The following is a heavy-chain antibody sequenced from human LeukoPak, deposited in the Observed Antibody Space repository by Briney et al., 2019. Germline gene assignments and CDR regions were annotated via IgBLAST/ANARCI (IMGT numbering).Heavy chain of an antibody. Sequence: ASVKVSCKASGYTFTSYGISWVRQAPGQGLEWMGWISAYNGNTNYARKLQGRVTMTTDTSTSTAYMELRSLRSDDTAVYYCARLAYGSGSYYNWYYYYYMDVWGKGTTVTISS. CDR2: ISAYNGNT. V-gene: IGHV1-18*01. D-gene: IGHD3-10*01. CDR3: ARLAYGSGSYYNWYYYYYMDV. J-gene: IGHJ6*03. CDR1: GYTFTSYG.